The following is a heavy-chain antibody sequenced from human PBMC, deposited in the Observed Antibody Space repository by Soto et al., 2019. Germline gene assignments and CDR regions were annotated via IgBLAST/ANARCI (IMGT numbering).Heavy chain of an antibody. CDR2: ISGSGGST. J-gene: IGHJ6*02. Sequence: GGSLRLSCAASGFTFSSYAMSWVRQAPGKGLEWVSAISGSGGSTYYADSVKGRFTISRDNSKNTLYLQMNSLRAEDTAVYYCAKDNSYTIFGVVDYYYCYGMDVWGQGTTVTVSS. D-gene: IGHD3-3*01. V-gene: IGHV3-23*01. CDR3: AKDNSYTIFGVVDYYYCYGMDV. CDR1: GFTFSSYA.